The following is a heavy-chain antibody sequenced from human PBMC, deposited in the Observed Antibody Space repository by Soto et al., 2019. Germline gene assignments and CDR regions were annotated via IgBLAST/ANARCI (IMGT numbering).Heavy chain of an antibody. J-gene: IGHJ4*02. D-gene: IGHD3-22*01. CDR3: ARGPTDYYDNSGNYFLDY. V-gene: IGHV1-18*01. Sequence: QVQLVQSGAEVKKPGASVKVSCKASGYTFTTYGMSWVRQAPGQGLDWMGWISTYNGNTKYAERLQGRVTMTTDTTTSTHYMELRSLRTDDTAVYYCARGPTDYYDNSGNYFLDYWGQGTLVTVSS. CDR2: ISTYNGNT. CDR1: GYTFTTYG.